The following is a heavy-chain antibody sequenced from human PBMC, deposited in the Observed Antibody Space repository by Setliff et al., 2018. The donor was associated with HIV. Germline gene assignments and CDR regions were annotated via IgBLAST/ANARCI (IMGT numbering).Heavy chain of an antibody. J-gene: IGHJ3*02. CDR2: IDPNFGGT. V-gene: IGHV1-2*06. CDR1: GYTFIAYY. Sequence: AASVKVSCKASGYTFIAYYIHWVRQAPGQGLEWMGRIDPNFGGTNYAQKFQGRVSMTRDTSISTAYMELSSLRSEDTAVYYCARGGDYGAFDIWGQGTMVTVSS. D-gene: IGHD4-17*01. CDR3: ARGGDYGAFDI.